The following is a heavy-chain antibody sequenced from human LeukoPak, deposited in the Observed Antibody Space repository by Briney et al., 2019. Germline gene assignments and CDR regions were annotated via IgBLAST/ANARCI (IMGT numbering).Heavy chain of an antibody. CDR3: AKDSGSGSYYYYYMDV. D-gene: IGHD3-10*01. J-gene: IGHJ6*03. Sequence: GGSLGLSCAASGFTFDDYAMHWVRQAPGKGLEWVSGISWNSGSIGYADSVKGRFTISRDNAKNSLYLQMNSLRAEDTALYYCAKDSGSGSYYYYYMDVWGKGTTVTVSS. CDR1: GFTFDDYA. V-gene: IGHV3-9*01. CDR2: ISWNSGSI.